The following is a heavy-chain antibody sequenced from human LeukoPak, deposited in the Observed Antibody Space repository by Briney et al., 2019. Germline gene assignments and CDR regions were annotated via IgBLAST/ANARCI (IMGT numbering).Heavy chain of an antibody. D-gene: IGHD3-22*01. J-gene: IGHJ5*02. CDR2: IYYSGST. CDR3: ARVGYYYESSGYYRRDNWFDP. V-gene: IGHV4-39*07. CDR1: GGSISSSSYY. Sequence: SETLSLTCTVSGGSISSSSYYWGWIRQPPGKGLEWIGSIYYSGSTNYNPSLKGRVTISVDTSKNQFSLKLSSVTAADTAVYYCARVGYYYESSGYYRRDNWFDPWGQGILVTVSS.